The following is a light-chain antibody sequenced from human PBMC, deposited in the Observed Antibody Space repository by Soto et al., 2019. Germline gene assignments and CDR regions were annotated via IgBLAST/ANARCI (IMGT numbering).Light chain of an antibody. J-gene: IGLJ2*01. Sequence: QSVLTQPPSASGSLGQSVPISCTGTSSDVGGYNYVSWHQQHPGKAPKVMIYEVTKRPPGVPDRFSGSKSGNTASLTVSGLQAEDEADYYCSSFAGGGNPVLLGGGTKLTVL. CDR2: EVT. CDR1: SSDVGGYNY. CDR3: SSFAGGGNPVL. V-gene: IGLV2-8*01.